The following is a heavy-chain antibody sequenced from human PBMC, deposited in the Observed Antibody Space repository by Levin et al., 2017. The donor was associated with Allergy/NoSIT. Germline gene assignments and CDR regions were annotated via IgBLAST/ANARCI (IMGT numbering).Heavy chain of an antibody. CDR2: INHSGST. V-gene: IGHV4-34*01. CDR1: GGSFSGYY. CDR3: ARDPSIVGQFDY. J-gene: IGHJ4*03. Sequence: SETLSLTCAVYGGSFSGYYWSWIRQPPGKGLEWIGEINHSGSTNYNPSLKSRVTISVDTSKNQFSLKLSSVTAADTAVYYCARDPSIVGQFDYWGQGTTVTVSS. D-gene: IGHD1-26*01.